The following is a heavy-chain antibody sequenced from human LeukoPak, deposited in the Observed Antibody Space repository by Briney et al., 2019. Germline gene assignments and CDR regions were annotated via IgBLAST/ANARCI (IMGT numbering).Heavy chain of an antibody. CDR2: INHSGST. Sequence: PSETLSLTCAVYGGSFSGYYWSWIRQPPGKGLEWIGEINHSGSTNYNPSLKSRVTISVDTSKNQFSLKLSSVTAADTAVYYCARGVYDYAWGSYRYTASYYFDYWGQGTLVTVSS. CDR3: ARGVYDYAWGSYRYTASYYFDY. CDR1: GGSFSGYY. D-gene: IGHD3-16*02. J-gene: IGHJ4*02. V-gene: IGHV4-34*01.